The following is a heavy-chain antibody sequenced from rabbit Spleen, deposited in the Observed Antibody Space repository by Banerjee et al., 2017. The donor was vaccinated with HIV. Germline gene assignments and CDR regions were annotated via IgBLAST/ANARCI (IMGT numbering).Heavy chain of an antibody. CDR2: IYGDRSGST. J-gene: IGHJ3*01. CDR1: GFSFSTSYY. CDR3: ARGGAGYGRTRLDF. Sequence: QSLEESGGDLVKPGGTLTLTCKASGFSFSTSYYMCWVRQTPGKGLECIACIYGDRSGSTYYANWAKGRFTISRTSSTTMTLQMTSLTAADTAIYFCARGGAGYGRTRLDFWGQGTLVTVS. D-gene: IGHD7-1*01. V-gene: IGHV1S40*01.